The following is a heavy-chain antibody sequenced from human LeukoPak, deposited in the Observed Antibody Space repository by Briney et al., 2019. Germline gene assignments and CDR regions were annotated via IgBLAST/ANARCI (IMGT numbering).Heavy chain of an antibody. CDR1: GGTFSSYA. CDR2: IIPIFGTA. D-gene: IGHD3-9*01. V-gene: IGHV1-69*13. CDR3: ARGGFHYDIVTGRRTNPPDY. Sequence: SVKVSCKASGGTFSSYAISWVRQAPGQGLEWMGGIIPIFGTANYAQKFQGRVTITADESTSTAYMELSSLRSEDTAVYYCARGGFHYDIVTGRRTNPPDYWGQGTLVTVSS. J-gene: IGHJ4*02.